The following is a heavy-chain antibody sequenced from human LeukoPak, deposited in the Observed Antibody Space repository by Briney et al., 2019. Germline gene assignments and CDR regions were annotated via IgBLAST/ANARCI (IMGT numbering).Heavy chain of an antibody. CDR1: GGSISSYH. J-gene: IGHJ4*02. CDR3: ARQQGPVATIGYYFDY. Sequence: PSETLSLTCTVSGGSISSYHWSWIRQPPGKGLEWVGYIYYSGSTNYNPSLKSRVTISVDTSKNQFSLKLSSVTAADTAVYYCARQQGPVATIGYYFDYWGQGTLVTVSS. D-gene: IGHD5-12*01. V-gene: IGHV4-59*08. CDR2: IYYSGST.